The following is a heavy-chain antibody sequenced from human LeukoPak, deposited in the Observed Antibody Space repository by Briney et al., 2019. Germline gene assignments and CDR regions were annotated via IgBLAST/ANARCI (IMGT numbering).Heavy chain of an antibody. CDR2: ISGSGGST. V-gene: IGHV3-23*01. J-gene: IGHJ6*02. CDR3: AKDLSGYSSGWYPANSYYYYGMDV. Sequence: PGGSLRLSCAASGFTFSSYAMSWVRQAPGKGLEWVSAISGSGGSTYYADSVKGRFTISRDNSKNTLYLQMNSLRAEDTAVYYCAKDLSGYSSGWYPANSYYYYGMDVWGQGTTVTVSS. CDR1: GFTFSSYA. D-gene: IGHD6-19*01.